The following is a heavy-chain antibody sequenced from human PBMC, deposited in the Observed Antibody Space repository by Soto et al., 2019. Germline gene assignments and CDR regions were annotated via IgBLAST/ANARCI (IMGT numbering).Heavy chain of an antibody. Sequence: SETLSLTCAVSGGPISSSNWWSWVRQPPGKGLEWIGEIYHSGSTNYNPSLKSRVTISVDKSKNQFSLKLSSVTAADTAVYYCARFNTGSYYEAFDIWGQGTMVTVSS. D-gene: IGHD1-26*01. J-gene: IGHJ3*02. V-gene: IGHV4-4*02. CDR3: ARFNTGSYYEAFDI. CDR2: IYHSGST. CDR1: GGPISSSNW.